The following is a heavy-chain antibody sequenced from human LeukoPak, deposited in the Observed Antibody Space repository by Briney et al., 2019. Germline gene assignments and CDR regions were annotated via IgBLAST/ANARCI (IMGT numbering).Heavy chain of an antibody. D-gene: IGHD1-26*01. V-gene: IGHV3-74*01. CDR1: GFTFSAYW. CDR3: VRGRGNYYYFDY. J-gene: IGHJ4*02. CDR2: INTDGSRT. Sequence: GGSLRLSCAASGFTFSAYWMHWVRQAPGKGLVWVSHINTDGSRTNYADSVKGRFTISRDNAKNTLSLQVSSLRAEDTAVYYCVRGRGNYYYFDYWGQGILVTVSS.